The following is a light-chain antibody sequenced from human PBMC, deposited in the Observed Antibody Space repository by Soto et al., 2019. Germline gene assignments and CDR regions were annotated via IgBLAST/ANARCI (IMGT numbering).Light chain of an antibody. CDR2: KAS. V-gene: IGKV1-5*03. J-gene: IGKJ2*01. Sequence: DIQMTQSPSTLSASVGDRVTITCRSSETISRWLAWYQQKPGRAPKLLIYKASTLESGVPSRFIGSGSGTDFTLTISSLQPDDIATYYCQQTKSYSPYTFGQGTRLDI. CDR1: ETISRW. CDR3: QQTKSYSPYT.